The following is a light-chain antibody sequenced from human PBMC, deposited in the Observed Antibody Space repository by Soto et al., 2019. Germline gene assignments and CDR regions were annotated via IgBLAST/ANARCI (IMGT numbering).Light chain of an antibody. CDR1: QSVTSAY. J-gene: IGKJ1*01. CDR2: GAS. V-gene: IGKV3-20*01. Sequence: EIVLTQSPGTLSLSPGDRATLSCRASQSVTSAYLAWYQQKPGQAPSLLIYGASTRATGIPDRFSGSGSGTDFTLSITRLGPEDFAVYYCQQYGRSPWTFGQGTKVEV. CDR3: QQYGRSPWT.